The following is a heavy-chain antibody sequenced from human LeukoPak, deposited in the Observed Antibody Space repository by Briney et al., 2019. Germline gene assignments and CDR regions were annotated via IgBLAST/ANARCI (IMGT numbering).Heavy chain of an antibody. CDR1: GYTLTELS. V-gene: IGHV1-24*01. D-gene: IGHD1-7*01. CDR2: FDPEDGET. Sequence: ASVKVSCKVSGYTLTELSMHWVRQAPGKGREWMGGFDPEDGETIYAQKFQGRVTMTEDTSTDTAYMELSSLRSEDTAVYYCATEGEGGWNLQGNAFDIWGQGTMVTVSS. CDR3: ATEGEGGWNLQGNAFDI. J-gene: IGHJ3*02.